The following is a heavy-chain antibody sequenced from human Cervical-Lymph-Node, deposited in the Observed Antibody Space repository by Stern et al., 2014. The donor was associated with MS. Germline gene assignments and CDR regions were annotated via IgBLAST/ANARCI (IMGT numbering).Heavy chain of an antibody. CDR1: GASFSDTY. CDR2: ITSSGGT. Sequence: QVQLQQWGAGLLRPSETLSLTCAVHGASFSDTYWSWIRQTPGKGLEWIGEITSSGGTTYNPSLMSRATLAVAPSRNQFSLKLSPLTAADTAMYYCARERKVERSARLLVSFDVWGQGTLVTVSS. CDR3: ARERKVERSARLLVSFDV. D-gene: IGHD1-1*01. J-gene: IGHJ3*01. V-gene: IGHV4-34*01.